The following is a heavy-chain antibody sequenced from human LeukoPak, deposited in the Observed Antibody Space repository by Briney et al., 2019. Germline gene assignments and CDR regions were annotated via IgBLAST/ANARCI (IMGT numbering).Heavy chain of an antibody. J-gene: IGHJ4*02. CDR1: GRSLSSYY. D-gene: IGHD6-19*01. CDR2: MYTSGCT. V-gene: IGHV4-4*07. CDR3: ARGGWYLDY. Sequence: SETLSLTCTVCGRSLSSYYGSWIRQPAGKGLEWIGRMYTSGCTNYSPSLKRRVPMPVDTSQNQFSLKLSSVTAAGTAVYYCARGGWYLDYWGQGTLVTLSS.